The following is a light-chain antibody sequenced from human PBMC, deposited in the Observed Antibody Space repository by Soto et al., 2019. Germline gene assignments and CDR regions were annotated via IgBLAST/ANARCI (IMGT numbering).Light chain of an antibody. V-gene: IGLV2-14*01. CDR2: EVS. CDR3: SSYTSSSTHVV. J-gene: IGLJ2*01. Sequence: QSALTQPASVSGSPGQSITISCTGASSDVGGYKYVSWYQQHPGKAPKLMIYEVSNRPSGVSDRFSGSKSGSTASLTISGLQAEDEADYYCSSYTSSSTHVVFGGGTQLTVL. CDR1: SSDVGGYKY.